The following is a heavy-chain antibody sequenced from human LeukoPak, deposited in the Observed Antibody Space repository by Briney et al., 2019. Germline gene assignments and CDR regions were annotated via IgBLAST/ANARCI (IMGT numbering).Heavy chain of an antibody. CDR3: ARHGSASGWYRSHFDY. D-gene: IGHD6-19*01. J-gene: IGHJ4*02. CDR2: IYKSGST. CDR1: GGTIGGYY. Sequence: SETLSLTCSVSGGTIGGYYWNWIRQSAGKGLEWIGRIYKSGSTNYNPSLKSRVTISIDKSNNQFSLKLSSVTAADTAVYYCARHGSASGWYRSHFDYWGQGTLVTVSS. V-gene: IGHV4-4*07.